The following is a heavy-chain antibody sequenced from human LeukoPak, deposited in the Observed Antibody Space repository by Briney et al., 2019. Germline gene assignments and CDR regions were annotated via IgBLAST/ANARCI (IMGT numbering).Heavy chain of an antibody. J-gene: IGHJ4*02. CDR1: GGSISSYY. D-gene: IGHD3-22*01. CDR3: ASHDSSGYSEPSGTHTFDY. Sequence: SETLSLTCTISGGSISSYYWSWIRQPPGKGLEWIGYIYYSGSTNYNPSLKSRVTISVDTSKNQFSLKLSSVTAADTAVYYCASHDSSGYSEPSGTHTFDYWGQGTLVTVSS. V-gene: IGHV4-59*01. CDR2: IYYSGST.